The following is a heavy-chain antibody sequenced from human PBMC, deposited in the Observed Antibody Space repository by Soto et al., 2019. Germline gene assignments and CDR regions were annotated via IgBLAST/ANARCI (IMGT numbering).Heavy chain of an antibody. D-gene: IGHD1-26*01. Sequence: RESLKISCKGSGYSFSSYWISWVRQMPGKALEWMGKIDPSDSHANYSPSLQGHVTISADKSISTAYLQWSSLKASDTAMYHCARGRGRNYYYGMDVWGQGATVTVSS. CDR1: GYSFSSYW. V-gene: IGHV5-10-1*01. CDR3: ARGRGRNYYYGMDV. CDR2: IDPSDSHA. J-gene: IGHJ6*02.